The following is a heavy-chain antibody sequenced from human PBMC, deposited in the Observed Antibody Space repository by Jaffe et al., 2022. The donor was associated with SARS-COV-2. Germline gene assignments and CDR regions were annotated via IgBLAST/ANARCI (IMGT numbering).Heavy chain of an antibody. CDR3: AKDRYYDFWSGYYTWFDP. J-gene: IGHJ5*02. D-gene: IGHD3-3*01. Sequence: EVQLLESGGGLVQPGGSLRLSCAASGFTFSSYAMSWVRQAPGKGLEWVSAISGSGGSTYYADSVKGRFTISRDNSKNTLYLQMNSLRAEDTAVYYCAKDRYYDFWSGYYTWFDPWGQGTLVTVSS. V-gene: IGHV3-23*01. CDR2: ISGSGGST. CDR1: GFTFSSYA.